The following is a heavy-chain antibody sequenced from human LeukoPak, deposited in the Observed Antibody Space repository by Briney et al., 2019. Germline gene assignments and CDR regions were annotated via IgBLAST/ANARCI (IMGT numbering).Heavy chain of an antibody. CDR2: INPNSGGT. CDR3: ARFGLSGRFADFDI. V-gene: IGHV1-2*02. J-gene: IGHJ3*02. Sequence: VASVKVSCKASGYTFTGYYMHWVRQAPGQGLEWLGWINPNSGGTNYAQKFQGRVTMTSDTSISTAYMELSRLRFDDTAMYYCARFGLSGRFADFDIWGQGSMVTVSS. CDR1: GYTFTGYY. D-gene: IGHD6-19*01.